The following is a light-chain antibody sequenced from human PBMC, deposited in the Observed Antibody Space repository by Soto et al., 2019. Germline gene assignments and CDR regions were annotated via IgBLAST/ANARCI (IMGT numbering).Light chain of an antibody. J-gene: IGKJ1*01. CDR1: QGLXSR. Sequence: IQMTKCPSTLSASEGDSDTIACRASQGLXSRLDWYQQKPGKAPNLLXDNASSLERGGPSRCSGSGSATEFTLTISSMQPYDFATYYFQQYNSYALTFGQGTKVDIK. V-gene: IGKV1-5*01. CDR2: NAS. CDR3: QQYNSYALT.